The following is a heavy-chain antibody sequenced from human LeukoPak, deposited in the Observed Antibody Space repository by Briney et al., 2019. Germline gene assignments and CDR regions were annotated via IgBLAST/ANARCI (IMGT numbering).Heavy chain of an antibody. V-gene: IGHV4-39*01. Sequence: PSETLSLTCAVSGASISNARYYWGWVRQPPGQGLEWIGSIYYSGSTYCNPSLKSRITISVDTSKRQFSLMVSAVTAADTAVYYCARHYTPYTSGWNVGLDYWGQGTLVIASS. J-gene: IGHJ4*02. CDR2: IYYSGST. D-gene: IGHD6-19*01. CDR3: ARHYTPYTSGWNVGLDY. CDR1: GASISNARYY.